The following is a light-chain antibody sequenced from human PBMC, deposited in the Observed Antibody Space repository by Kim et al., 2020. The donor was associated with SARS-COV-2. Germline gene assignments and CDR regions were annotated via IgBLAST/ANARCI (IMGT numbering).Light chain of an antibody. CDR3: QQSFSTLVT. Sequence: IQMTQSPSSLSASVGDRVTITCRASQSISTYLNWYQQKPGKAPKVVIFAASRLDSGVPSRFSGSGSGTDFTLTISSLQPEDFATYYCQQSFSTLVTFGQGTRLEIK. CDR1: QSISTY. V-gene: IGKV1-39*01. CDR2: AAS. J-gene: IGKJ5*01.